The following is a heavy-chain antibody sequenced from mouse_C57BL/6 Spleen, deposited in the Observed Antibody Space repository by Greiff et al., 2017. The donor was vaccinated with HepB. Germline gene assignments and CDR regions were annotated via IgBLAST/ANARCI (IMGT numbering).Heavy chain of an antibody. D-gene: IGHD4-1*01. CDR3: ARRVWDVRYFDV. V-gene: IGHV1-82*01. J-gene: IGHJ1*03. CDR2: IYPGDGDT. CDR1: GYAFSSSW. Sequence: VQLQQSGPELVKPGASVKISCKASGYAFSSSWMNWVKQRPGKGLEWIGRIYPGDGDTNYNGKFKGKATLTADKSSSTAYMQLSSLTSEDSAVYFCARRVWDVRYFDVWGTGTTVTVSS.